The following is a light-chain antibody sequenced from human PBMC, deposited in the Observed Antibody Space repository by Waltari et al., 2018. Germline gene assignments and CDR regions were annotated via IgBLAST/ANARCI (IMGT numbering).Light chain of an antibody. CDR1: QDIRSY. CDR2: ATS. Sequence: EIELTQSPSFLSASVGDRVTITCRAGQDIRSYLAWYQQKPGKAPKLLIYATSTLQSGVPSRFSGSGSGTEFTLTISSLQPEDSATYYCQQLNSYPLTFGPGTKVDIK. J-gene: IGKJ3*01. V-gene: IGKV1-9*01. CDR3: QQLNSYPLT.